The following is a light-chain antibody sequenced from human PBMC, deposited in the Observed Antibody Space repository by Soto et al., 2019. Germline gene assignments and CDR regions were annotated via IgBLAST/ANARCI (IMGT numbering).Light chain of an antibody. CDR1: QSSSSN. CDR3: QHYHELPLT. J-gene: IGKJ4*01. Sequence: ERVMIQSAATLSVSPGGIATLSCRASQSSSSNLAGYQQKPGQGPRLLIFGASTRAIGIPARFSGSGSGTDFTLTISSLQSEDFVVYYCQHYHELPLTFGGGTKVDIK. V-gene: IGKV3-15*01. CDR2: GAS.